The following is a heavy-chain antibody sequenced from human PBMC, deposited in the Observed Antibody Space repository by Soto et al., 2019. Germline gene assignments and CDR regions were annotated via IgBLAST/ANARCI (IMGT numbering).Heavy chain of an antibody. CDR1: RDPTRLEIYC. J-gene: IGHJ4*02. CDR3: ARQRTSVVTQAYFDV. CDR2: IYYSGST. D-gene: IGHD2-21*02. V-gene: IGHV4-39*01. Sequence: SDTRSLTCPATRDPTRLEIYCWVWRRQPQGKGLEWIGSIYYSGSTYNNPSLRSRVSMSIDTSKDQFSLKLKSVTAADTALYFCARQRTSVVTQAYFDVWGPGSLVTVSS.